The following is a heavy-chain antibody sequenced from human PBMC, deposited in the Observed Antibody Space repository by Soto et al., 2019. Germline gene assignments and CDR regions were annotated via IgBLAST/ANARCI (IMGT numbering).Heavy chain of an antibody. D-gene: IGHD3-10*01. CDR3: ARVSYYGSGFSISYHYYYGMDV. Sequence: SETLSLTCAVYGGSFSGYYWSWIRQPPGKGLEWIGEINHSGSTNYNPSLKSRVTISVDTSKNQFSLKLSSVTAADTAVYYCARVSYYGSGFSISYHYYYGMDVWGQGTTVTVSS. CDR1: GGSFSGYY. CDR2: INHSGST. J-gene: IGHJ6*02. V-gene: IGHV4-34*01.